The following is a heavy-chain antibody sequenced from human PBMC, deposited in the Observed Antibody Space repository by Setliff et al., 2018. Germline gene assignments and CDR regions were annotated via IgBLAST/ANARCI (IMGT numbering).Heavy chain of an antibody. CDR2: INTYTGNP. D-gene: IGHD2-2*01. CDR1: GYTFTTYT. CDR3: ARESVPVPAGYGMDV. V-gene: IGHV7-4-1*02. J-gene: IGHJ6*02. Sequence: ASVKVSCKASGYTFTTYTMNWVRRAPGQGLEWMGWINTYTGNPTYAQGFTGRFVFSLDTSVSTAYLQISTLKAEDTAVYYCARESVPVPAGYGMDVWGQGTTVTVSS.